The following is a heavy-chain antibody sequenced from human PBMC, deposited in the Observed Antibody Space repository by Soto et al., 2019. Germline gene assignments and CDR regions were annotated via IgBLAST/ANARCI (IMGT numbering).Heavy chain of an antibody. D-gene: IGHD4-17*01. J-gene: IGHJ4*02. CDR1: GASVANSMYY. V-gene: IGHV4-39*01. CDR2: VYYRGRS. CDR3: GSQRTTVRTQAYFDY. Sequence: SETQSVTCTLFGASVANSMYYWGWIRQSPGKGLEWIGSVYYRGRSYSKSSVKSRVCRSVGTAKNRFSRWLSSVSASDTAVYFWGSQRTTVRTQAYFDYWGPGALVTVS.